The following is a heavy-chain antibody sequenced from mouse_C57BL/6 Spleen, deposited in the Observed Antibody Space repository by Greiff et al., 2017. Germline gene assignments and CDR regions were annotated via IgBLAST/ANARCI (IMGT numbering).Heavy chain of an antibody. CDR3: PRPLYYGSRYVFAY. CDR2: INPNNGGT. D-gene: IGHD1-1*01. J-gene: IGHJ3*01. V-gene: IGHV1-18*01. CDR1: GYTFTDYN. Sequence: EVQLQQSGPELVKPGASVKIPCKASGYTFTDYNMDWVKQSHGKSLEWIGDINPNNGGTIYNQKFKGKATLTVDKSSSTAYMELRSLTSEDTAVYYCPRPLYYGSRYVFAYWRQGTLVPVS.